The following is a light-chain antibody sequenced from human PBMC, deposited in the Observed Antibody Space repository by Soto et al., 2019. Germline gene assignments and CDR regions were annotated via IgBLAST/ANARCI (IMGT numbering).Light chain of an antibody. V-gene: IGLV2-8*01. Sequence: QSALTQPPSASGSPGQSVTISCTGTSSDVGAYNYVSWYQQHPGKAPKLMIYEVSKRPSGVPDRFSGSKSGNTASLTVSGLQADDEADYYCSSYAGSTNYVFGTGTKLTVL. CDR2: EVS. CDR1: SSDVGAYNY. CDR3: SSYAGSTNYV. J-gene: IGLJ1*01.